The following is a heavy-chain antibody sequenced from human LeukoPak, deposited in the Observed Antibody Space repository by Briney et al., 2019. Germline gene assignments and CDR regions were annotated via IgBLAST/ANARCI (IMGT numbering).Heavy chain of an antibody. J-gene: IGHJ5*01. CDR2: INHSAST. CDR3: ARGLSFGYCYGYSWFDS. D-gene: IGHD5-18*01. CDR1: GGSFSGYY. Sequence: SETLSLTCAVDGGSFSGYYWSWIRQPPGNGLEWMGEINHSASTNYNTSLNSLATITVDTSKNQFTLKLSPVTAAAPAFYYSARGLSFGYCYGYSWFDSWGQGTLVTASA. V-gene: IGHV4-34*01.